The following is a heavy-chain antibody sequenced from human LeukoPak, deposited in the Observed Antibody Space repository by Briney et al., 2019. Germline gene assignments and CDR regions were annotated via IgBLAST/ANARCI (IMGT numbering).Heavy chain of an antibody. J-gene: IGHJ4*02. Sequence: ASVKVSCKASGYTFTSYGIIWVRQAPGQGLEWMGWISAYNGNTNYAQKLQGRVTMTTDTPTSTAYMELRSLRSDDTAVYYCARDRKGATGFDYWGQGTLVTVSS. CDR3: ARDRKGATGFDY. CDR1: GYTFTSYG. CDR2: ISAYNGNT. D-gene: IGHD1-26*01. V-gene: IGHV1-18*01.